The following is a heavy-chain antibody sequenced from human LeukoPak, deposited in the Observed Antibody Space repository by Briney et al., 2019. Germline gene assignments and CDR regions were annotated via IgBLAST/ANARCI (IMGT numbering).Heavy chain of an antibody. J-gene: IGHJ5*02. V-gene: IGHV3-13*05. CDR2: IGSAGDP. Sequence: GGSLRLSCAASGFTFSRYDMHWVGTGKGLECVSSIGSAGDPYYPGSVKGRFTISRESAKKSSYLQTNSLRAGDTAVYCCACGAWFGNLCLPSPPSGYNCFDPWGQGALVTVSS. CDR3: ACGAWFGNLCLPSPPSGYNCFDP. D-gene: IGHD3-10*01. CDR1: GFTFSRYD.